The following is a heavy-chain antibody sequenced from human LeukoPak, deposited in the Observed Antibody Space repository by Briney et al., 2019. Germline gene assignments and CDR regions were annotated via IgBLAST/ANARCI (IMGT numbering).Heavy chain of an antibody. CDR2: ISSDGSST. J-gene: IGHJ4*02. CDR1: GFTFSSYW. D-gene: IGHD2-15*01. V-gene: IGHV3-74*01. CDR3: ARGLSRMVVAATAY. Sequence: GGSLRLSCAASGFTFSSYWMHWVRQAPGKGLVWVSRISSDGSSTSYADSVKGRFTISRDNAKNTLYLQMNSLRAEDTAVYYCARGLSRMVVAATAYWGQGTLVTVSS.